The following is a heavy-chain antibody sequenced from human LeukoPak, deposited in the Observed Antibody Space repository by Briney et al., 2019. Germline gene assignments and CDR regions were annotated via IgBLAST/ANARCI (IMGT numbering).Heavy chain of an antibody. D-gene: IGHD6-19*01. CDR3: ARAPTGYSSGWYDY. Sequence: ASVKVSCKASGYTFTGYYMHWVRQAPGQGLEWMGWTNPNSGGTNYAQKFQGRVTMTRDTSISTAYMELSRLRSDDTAVYYCARAPTGYSSGWYDYWGQGTLVTVSS. J-gene: IGHJ4*02. V-gene: IGHV1-2*02. CDR2: TNPNSGGT. CDR1: GYTFTGYY.